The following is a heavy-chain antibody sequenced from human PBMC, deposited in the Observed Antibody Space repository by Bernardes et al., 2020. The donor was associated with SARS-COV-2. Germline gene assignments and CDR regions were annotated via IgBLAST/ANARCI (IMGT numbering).Heavy chain of an antibody. V-gene: IGHV1-2*02. CDR3: ARDLDRLYSGSRTDAFDI. Sequence: ASVKVSCKASGYTLSDYYMHWVRQAPGQGHEWMGWINPHSGGTNYAQKFQGRVTVTRDTSISTAYMELSRLTSDDTAVYYCARDLDRLYSGSRTDAFDIWSQGTMVTVSS. J-gene: IGHJ3*02. D-gene: IGHD1-26*01. CDR1: GYTLSDYY. CDR2: INPHSGGT.